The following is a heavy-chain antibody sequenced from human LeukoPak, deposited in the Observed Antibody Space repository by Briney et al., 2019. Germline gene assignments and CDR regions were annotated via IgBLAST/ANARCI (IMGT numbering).Heavy chain of an antibody. J-gene: IGHJ4*02. CDR2: IYYSGST. D-gene: IGHD3-10*01. CDR3: ATGGRFGESRGVY. Sequence: SETLSLTCTVSGGSVSSSSYYWGWIRQPPGKGLEWIGSIYYSGSTYYNPSLKSRVSISVDTSKNQFSLKLNSLTAADTAVYYCATGGRFGESRGVYWGQGTLVTVSS. CDR1: GGSVSSSSYY. V-gene: IGHV4-39*07.